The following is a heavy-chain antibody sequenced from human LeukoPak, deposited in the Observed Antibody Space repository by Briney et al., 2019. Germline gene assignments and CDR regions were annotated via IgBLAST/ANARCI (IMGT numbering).Heavy chain of an antibody. V-gene: IGHV1-46*01. D-gene: IGHD2-15*01. Sequence: ASVKVSCKASGYTFTNYQMHWMRQAPGQGLEWMGTINPSGGITTYAQKLQGRVTMTRDMSTSTVYMEVSSLRSEDTAVYYCARGLKWVYGVDYWGQGTLVTVSS. CDR2: INPSGGIT. CDR1: GYTFTNYQ. CDR3: ARGLKWVYGVDY. J-gene: IGHJ4*02.